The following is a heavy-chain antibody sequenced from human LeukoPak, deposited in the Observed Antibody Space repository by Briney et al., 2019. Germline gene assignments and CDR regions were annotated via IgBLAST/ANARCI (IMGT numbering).Heavy chain of an antibody. J-gene: IGHJ4*02. Sequence: RRASVKVSCKASGYTFTSYDINWVRQATGQGLEWLGWLNPNSGNVGYAQKFQGRLTITGNISISTVNMELSSLRSEDTAVYYCARRATITKAPPDFWGQGTLVTVSS. V-gene: IGHV1-8*03. CDR1: GYTFTSYD. D-gene: IGHD5-12*01. CDR3: ARRATITKAPPDF. CDR2: LNPNSGNV.